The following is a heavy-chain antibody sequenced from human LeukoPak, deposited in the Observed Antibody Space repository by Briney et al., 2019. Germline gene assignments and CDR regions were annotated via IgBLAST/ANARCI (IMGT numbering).Heavy chain of an antibody. V-gene: IGHV3-30-3*01. D-gene: IGHD5-12*01. CDR1: GFTFSSYA. J-gene: IGHJ4*02. CDR2: ISYDGSNK. Sequence: GRSLRLSCAASGFTFSSYAMHWVRQAPGKGLEWVAVISYDGSNKYYADSVKGRFTISRDNSKNTLYLQMNSLRAEDTAVYYCARDVGGYESSQLDYWGQGTLVTVSS. CDR3: ARDVGGYESSQLDY.